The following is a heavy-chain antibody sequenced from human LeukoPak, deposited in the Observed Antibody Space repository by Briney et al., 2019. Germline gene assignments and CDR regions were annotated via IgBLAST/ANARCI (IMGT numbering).Heavy chain of an antibody. Sequence: PGGSRSLSCAAAGFTSRSYWMGWVRQAPGNWREWVANINQVGGDKQYVDSMKGRFTISRDNAKTSLYLQMNSLRAEDTAVYYCAKLGTDAFDIWGQGTMVTVSS. V-gene: IGHV3-7*01. D-gene: IGHD7-27*01. CDR2: INQVGGDK. CDR3: AKLGTDAFDI. J-gene: IGHJ3*02. CDR1: GFTSRSYW.